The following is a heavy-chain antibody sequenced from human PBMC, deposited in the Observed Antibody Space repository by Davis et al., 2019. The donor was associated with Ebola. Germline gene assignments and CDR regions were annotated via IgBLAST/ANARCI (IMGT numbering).Heavy chain of an antibody. J-gene: IGHJ4*02. Sequence: GGSLRLSCAASGFTFSTYSMSWVRQAPGKGLEWVSSISSDSDYIYYADSAKGRFTISRDNAKNSLYLQMNSLRAEDTAVYYCARSIQPDYWGQGTLVTVSS. CDR3: ARSIQPDY. CDR2: ISSDSDYI. D-gene: IGHD5-18*01. CDR1: GFTFSTYS. V-gene: IGHV3-21*01.